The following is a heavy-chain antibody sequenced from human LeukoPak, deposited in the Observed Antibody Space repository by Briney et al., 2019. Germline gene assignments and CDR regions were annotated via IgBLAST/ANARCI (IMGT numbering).Heavy chain of an antibody. CDR3: ARKGRVVNDAFDI. CDR2: ISSSSSTI. D-gene: IGHD2-15*01. V-gene: IGHV3-48*04. CDR1: GFTFSSYS. J-gene: IGHJ3*02. Sequence: TGGSLRLSCAASGFTFSSYSMNWVRQAPGKGLEWVSYISSSSSTIYYADSVKGRFTISRDNAKNSLYLQMNSLRAEDTAVYYCARKGRVVNDAFDIWGQGTMVTVSS.